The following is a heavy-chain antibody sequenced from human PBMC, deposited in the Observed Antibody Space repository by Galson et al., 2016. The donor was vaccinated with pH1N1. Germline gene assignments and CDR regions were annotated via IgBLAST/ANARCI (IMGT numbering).Heavy chain of an antibody. V-gene: IGHV1-2*06. D-gene: IGHD4-17*01. Sequence: SVKVSCKASGYTFTDYYIHWVRQAPGQGLEWMGRINPNSGATNYAQKFQGRVTMTRDTSISTAYMELSRLRSDDTAMFYCARPSYGDQHDYWSQGTLVTVSS. CDR3: ARPSYGDQHDY. CDR1: GYTFTDYY. CDR2: INPNSGAT. J-gene: IGHJ4*02.